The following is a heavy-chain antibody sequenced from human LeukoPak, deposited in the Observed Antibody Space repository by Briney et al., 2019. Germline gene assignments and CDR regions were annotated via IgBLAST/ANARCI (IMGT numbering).Heavy chain of an antibody. J-gene: IGHJ4*02. CDR1: GYIFTDYY. CDR2: IYPSGGTT. CDR3: IREYEGGYFDY. D-gene: IGHD3-16*01. V-gene: IGHV1-46*01. Sequence: ASVKVSCKTSGYIFTDYYIHWVRQAPGQGLEWIGIIYPSGGTTDSSQKFKGRVTVTRDTSTSTVYMEVRTLRSEDTAIYYCIREYEGGYFDYWGQGTLVTVSS.